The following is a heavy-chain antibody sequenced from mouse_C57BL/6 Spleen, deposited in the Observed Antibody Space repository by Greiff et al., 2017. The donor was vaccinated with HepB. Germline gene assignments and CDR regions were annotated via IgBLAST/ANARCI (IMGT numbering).Heavy chain of an antibody. CDR3: ARPSSRYWYFDV. CDR1: DSEVFPIAY. Sequence: QVQLQQSGSELRSPGSSVKLSCKDFDSEVFPIAYMSWVRQKPGHGFEWIGGILPSIGRTIYGEKFEDKATLDADALSNTAYLELNSLTSEDSAIYYCARPSSRYWYFDVWGTGTTVTVSS. CDR2: ILPSIGRT. V-gene: IGHV15-2*01. D-gene: IGHD1-1*01. J-gene: IGHJ1*03.